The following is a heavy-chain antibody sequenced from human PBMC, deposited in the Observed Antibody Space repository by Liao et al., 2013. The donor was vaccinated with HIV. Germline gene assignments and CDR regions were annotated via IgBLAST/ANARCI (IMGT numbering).Heavy chain of an antibody. D-gene: IGHD3-3*01. CDR3: AKVGSGYWDWYFDL. CDR2: IYHSGGT. Sequence: QPQLQESGSGLVRPSQTLSLTCAVSGGSISGGGYSWSWIRQPPGKGLEWIGYIYHSGGTYYNPSLKSRVTISMDRSKNQFSLKLSSVTAADTAVYYCAKVGSGYWDWYFDLWGRGTLVTVSS. V-gene: IGHV4-30-2*01. J-gene: IGHJ2*01. CDR1: GGSISGGGYS.